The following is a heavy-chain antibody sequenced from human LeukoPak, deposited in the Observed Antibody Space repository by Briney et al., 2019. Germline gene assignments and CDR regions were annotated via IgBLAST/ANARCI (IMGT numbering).Heavy chain of an antibody. CDR1: GVSISSSSYY. CDR2: IYYSGST. CDR3: ARRLVPAANNYYYYMDV. V-gene: IGHV4-39*07. J-gene: IGHJ6*03. Sequence: SETLSLTCTVSGVSISSSSYYWRWIRQPPGKVLEWIGSIYYSGSTYYNPSLKSRVTISVDTSKNQFSLKLSSVTAADTAVYYCARRLVPAANNYYYYMDVWGKGTTVTISS. D-gene: IGHD2-2*01.